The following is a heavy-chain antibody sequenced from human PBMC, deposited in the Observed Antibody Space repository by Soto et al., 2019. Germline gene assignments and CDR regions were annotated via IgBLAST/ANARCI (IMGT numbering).Heavy chain of an antibody. Sequence: SETLSLTCTVSGASITGSSYWSWIRQPAGKGLEWIGRFSLSGTTNYNPSLRSRVTMSADVSKNQFSLRLTSVAAADTALYYCARGMTPPGAPAWYYFDSWGQGTLVTVSS. CDR3: ARGMTPPGAPAWYYFDS. CDR2: FSLSGTT. J-gene: IGHJ4*02. D-gene: IGHD2-8*02. V-gene: IGHV4-4*07. CDR1: GASITGSSY.